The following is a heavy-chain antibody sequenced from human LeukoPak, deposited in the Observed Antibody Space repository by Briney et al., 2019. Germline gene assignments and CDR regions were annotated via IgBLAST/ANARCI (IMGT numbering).Heavy chain of an antibody. V-gene: IGHV3-7*01. D-gene: IGHD6-13*01. Sequence: PGGSLRLSCAASGFTFSSFWMSWVRQSPGKGLEWVANINQDGSETHYVDSVKGRFTISRDNAKNSVFVQMNGLRVEDTAVYYCVRAGGSSWSDFWGQGTLVTVSS. CDR2: INQDGSET. CDR1: GFTFSSFW. CDR3: VRAGGSSWSDF. J-gene: IGHJ4*02.